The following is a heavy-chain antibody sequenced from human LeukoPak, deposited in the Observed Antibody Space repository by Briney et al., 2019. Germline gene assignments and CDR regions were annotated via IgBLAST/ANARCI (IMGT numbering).Heavy chain of an antibody. D-gene: IGHD6-13*01. J-gene: IGHJ4*02. Sequence: GGSLRLSCAASGFTFSSYAMSWVRQAPGKGLEWVSAISGSGGSTYYADSVKGRFTISRDNSKNTLYLQMNSLRAEDTAVYYCAKDSISWYKGNYFDYWGQGTLVTVSS. CDR3: AKDSISWYKGNYFDY. V-gene: IGHV3-23*01. CDR2: ISGSGGST. CDR1: GFTFSSYA.